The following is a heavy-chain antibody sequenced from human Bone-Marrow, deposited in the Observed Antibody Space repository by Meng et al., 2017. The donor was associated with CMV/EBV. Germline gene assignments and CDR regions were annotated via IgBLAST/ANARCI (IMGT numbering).Heavy chain of an antibody. CDR1: GFTVSSNY. J-gene: IGHJ4*02. V-gene: IGHV3-48*04. CDR3: ARDESPENYYDSSGYYYRNVYFDY. CDR2: ISSSSSTI. Sequence: GESLKISCAASGFTVSSNYMSWVRQAPGKGLEWVSYISSSSSTIYYADSVKGRFTISRDNAKNSLYLQMNSLRAEDTAVYYCARDESPENYYDSSGYYYRNVYFDYWGQGTLVTVSS. D-gene: IGHD3-22*01.